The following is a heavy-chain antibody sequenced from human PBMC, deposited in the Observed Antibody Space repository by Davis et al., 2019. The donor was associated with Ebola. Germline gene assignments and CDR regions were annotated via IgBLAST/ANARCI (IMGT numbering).Heavy chain of an antibody. CDR3: ASGAIFGVVRYYFYGMDV. J-gene: IGHJ6*02. Sequence: SETLFLTCAVYGGSFSGYYWSWIRQPPGKGLEWIGEINHSGSTNYNPSLKSRVTISVDTSKNQFSLKLSSVTAADTAVYYCASGAIFGVVRYYFYGMDVWGQGTTVTVSS. CDR1: GGSFSGYY. V-gene: IGHV4-34*01. CDR2: INHSGST. D-gene: IGHD3-3*01.